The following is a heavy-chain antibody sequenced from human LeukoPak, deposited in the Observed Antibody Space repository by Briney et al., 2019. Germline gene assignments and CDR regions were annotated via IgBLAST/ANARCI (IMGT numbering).Heavy chain of an antibody. D-gene: IGHD3-10*01. CDR3: ARIWRSFGELAGVYGY. J-gene: IGHJ4*02. CDR1: GYTFTSYA. CDR2: INTNTGNP. V-gene: IGHV7-4-1*02. Sequence: ASVKVSCKASGYTFTSYAINWVRQAPGQGPEWMGWINTNTGNPTYAQGSTGRFVFSLDTSVSTAYLQISSLKADDTAVYYCARIWRSFGELAGVYGYWGQGTLVTVSS.